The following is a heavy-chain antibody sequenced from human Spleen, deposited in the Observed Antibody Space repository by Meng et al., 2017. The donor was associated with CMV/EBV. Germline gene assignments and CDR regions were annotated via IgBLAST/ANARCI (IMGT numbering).Heavy chain of an antibody. Sequence: GESLKISCADSGTAFSSYEMHWVRQTPGKGLEWVSYISTSGNTIDYADSVEGRFTISRDNAKSSLYLQMNSLRAEDTAVYYCARGDRFSFGAPYHYGMDVWGQGTMVTAP. CDR1: GTAFSSYE. V-gene: IGHV3-48*03. J-gene: IGHJ6*02. CDR3: ARGDRFSFGAPYHYGMDV. D-gene: IGHD3-16*01. CDR2: ISTSGNTI.